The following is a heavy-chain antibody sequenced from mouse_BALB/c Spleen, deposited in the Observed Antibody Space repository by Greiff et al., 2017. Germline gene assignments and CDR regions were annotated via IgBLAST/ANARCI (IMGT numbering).Heavy chain of an antibody. CDR1: GYSFTGYY. J-gene: IGHJ2*01. CDR3: ARSVKYSSYDYEDY. CDR2: ISCYNGAT. D-gene: IGHD1-1*01. V-gene: IGHV1S34*01. Sequence: LMKPGASVKISCKASGYSFTGYYMHWVKQSHGKSLEWIGNISCYNGATSYNQKFKGKATFTVDTSSSTAYMQFNSLTSEDSAVYYSARSVKYSSYDYEDYGGQGSTRSGSS.